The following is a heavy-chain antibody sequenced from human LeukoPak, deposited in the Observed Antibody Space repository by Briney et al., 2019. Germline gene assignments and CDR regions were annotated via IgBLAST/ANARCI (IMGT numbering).Heavy chain of an antibody. CDR1: GYTFTGYY. Sequence: ASVKVSCKASGYTFTGYYMHWVRQAPGQGLEWMGWINPNSGGTNYAQKFQGRVTMTRDTSISTAYMELSRLRSDDTAVYYCAGRRLVAARPGGGWFDPWGQGTLVTVSS. CDR2: INPNSGGT. D-gene: IGHD6-6*01. CDR3: AGRRLVAARPGGGWFDP. V-gene: IGHV1-2*02. J-gene: IGHJ5*02.